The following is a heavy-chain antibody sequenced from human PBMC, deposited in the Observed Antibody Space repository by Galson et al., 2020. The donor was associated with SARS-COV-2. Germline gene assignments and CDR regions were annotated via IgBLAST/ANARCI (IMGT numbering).Heavy chain of an antibody. CDR3: ATSHDPGYMDV. CDR1: GGSLSGYY. V-gene: IGHV4-34*01. CDR2: INLRGST. Sequence: SQTLSLTCAVYGGSLSGYYWSWIRQPPGKGLEWIGEINLRGSTSYDPFLKSRVTISIDTSKNQFSLKLISVTAADPAVYYCATSHDPGYMDVWGKGTTVTVSS. D-gene: IGHD3-3*01. J-gene: IGHJ6*03.